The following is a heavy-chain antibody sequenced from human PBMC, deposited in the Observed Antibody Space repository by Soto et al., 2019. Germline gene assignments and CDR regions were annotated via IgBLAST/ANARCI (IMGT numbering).Heavy chain of an antibody. V-gene: IGHV1-46*01. CDR2: VDPRDGST. D-gene: IGHD6-25*01. Sequence: QVQLVQSGAEMKRPGASVILSCKASGYIFTTYSIHWVRQTPGQGLEWMAKVDPRDGSTGYAQKFWGRVSMAWDTSTGTVSMEVSSLTSDGTATYYCARVRSSGREFDYWGQGTQVTVSS. CDR3: ARVRSSGREFDY. CDR1: GYIFTTYS. J-gene: IGHJ4*02.